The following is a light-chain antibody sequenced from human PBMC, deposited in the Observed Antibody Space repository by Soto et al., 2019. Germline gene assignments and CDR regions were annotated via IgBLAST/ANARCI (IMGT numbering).Light chain of an antibody. CDR2: AAS. V-gene: IGKV1-27*01. Sequence: DIQMTQSPSSLSASVGDRVTITCRASQGISNYLAWYQQKPGKVPKLLIYAASTLQSGVPSRFSGSGSGTDFTLTISSLQPEDVATYYCQKYNSAPQGFTFGPGTKVXIK. J-gene: IGKJ3*01. CDR3: QKYNSAPQGFT. CDR1: QGISNY.